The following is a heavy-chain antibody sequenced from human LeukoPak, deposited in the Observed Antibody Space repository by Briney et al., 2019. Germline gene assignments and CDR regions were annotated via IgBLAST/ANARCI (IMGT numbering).Heavy chain of an antibody. CDR3: ARRLDCGDYGNGFDY. V-gene: IGHV3-11*01. Sequence: GGSLRLSCAPSGFTFSDYYMTWIPQAPGRGLEWVAYINSGGGPIHYAVSVRGRFTISRDNAKNSLYLQMNSLRAEDTAVYYCARRLDCGDYGNGFDYGGQGSQVTVS. J-gene: IGHJ4*02. CDR2: INSGGGPI. D-gene: IGHD4-17*01. CDR1: GFTFSDYY.